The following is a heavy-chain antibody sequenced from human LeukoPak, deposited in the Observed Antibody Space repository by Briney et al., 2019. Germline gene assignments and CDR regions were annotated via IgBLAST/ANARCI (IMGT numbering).Heavy chain of an antibody. Sequence: ASVKVSCKASGYTFTGYYMHWVRQAPGQGLEWMGWINPNSGGTNYAQKFQGRVTMTRDTSIRTAYMELSGLRSDDTAVYYSAKNHYEYYFDYWGQGTLVTVSS. V-gene: IGHV1-2*02. D-gene: IGHD1-14*01. CDR2: INPNSGGT. CDR1: GYTFTGYY. CDR3: AKNHYEYYFDY. J-gene: IGHJ4*02.